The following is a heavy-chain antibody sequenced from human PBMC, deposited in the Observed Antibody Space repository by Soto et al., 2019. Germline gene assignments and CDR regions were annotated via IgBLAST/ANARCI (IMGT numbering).Heavy chain of an antibody. CDR2: ISYDGSNK. Sequence: QVQLVESGGGVVQPGRSLRLSCAASGFTFSSYGMHWVRQAPGKGLEWVAVISYDGSNKYYADSVKGRFTISRDNSKNTLYLQMNSLRAEDTAVYYCAKANHYSSSPQNYYYYCMDVWGQGTTVTVSS. D-gene: IGHD6-6*01. J-gene: IGHJ6*02. V-gene: IGHV3-30*18. CDR3: AKANHYSSSPQNYYYYCMDV. CDR1: GFTFSSYG.